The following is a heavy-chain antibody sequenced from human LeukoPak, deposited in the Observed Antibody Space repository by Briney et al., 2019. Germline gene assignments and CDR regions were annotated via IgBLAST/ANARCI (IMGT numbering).Heavy chain of an antibody. D-gene: IGHD5-18*01. V-gene: IGHV5-51*01. CDR1: GYSFSSYW. J-gene: IGHJ4*02. CDR2: IYCGDSDT. Sequence: GESLKISCKGSGYSFSSYWIGWVRQMPGKGLEWMGIIYCGDSDTRYSPSFQGQVTISADKSTSTAYLQWSSLKASDTAMYYCARRDSYGSVNYYFDYWGEGPLVTVSS. CDR3: ARRDSYGSVNYYFDY.